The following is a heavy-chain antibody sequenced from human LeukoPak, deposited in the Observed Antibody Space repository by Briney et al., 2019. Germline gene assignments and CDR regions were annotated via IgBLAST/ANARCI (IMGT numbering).Heavy chain of an antibody. J-gene: IGHJ4*02. CDR3: ARGFYDSSGHYFGY. Sequence: GGSLRLSCAASGFTFSSNGMHWVRQAPGKGLQWVASIRYDGSNTYYADSVKGRSTISRDNFKNTLYLQMDSLRVEDTAMYYCARGFYDSSGHYFGYWGQGTLVTVSS. CDR2: IRYDGSNT. CDR1: GFTFSSNG. V-gene: IGHV3-30*02. D-gene: IGHD3-22*01.